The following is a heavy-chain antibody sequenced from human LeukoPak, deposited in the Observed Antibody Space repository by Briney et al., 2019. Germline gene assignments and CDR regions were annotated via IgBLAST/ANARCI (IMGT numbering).Heavy chain of an antibody. CDR3: ARVPGDY. V-gene: IGHV3-21*01. CDR1: GFTVSSNY. CDR2: ISTNTNYI. D-gene: IGHD3-10*01. Sequence: GGSLRLSCAASGFTVSSNYMTWVRQPPGKGLEWVSSISTNTNYIYYADSVRGRFTISRDNAKNSLFLQMNSLRAEDTAVYYCARVPGDYWGQGTLVTVSS. J-gene: IGHJ4*02.